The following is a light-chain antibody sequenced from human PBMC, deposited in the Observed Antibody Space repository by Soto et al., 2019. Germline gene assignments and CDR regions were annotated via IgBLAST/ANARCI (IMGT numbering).Light chain of an antibody. J-gene: IGLJ2*01. CDR3: SSYTSSQTLA. V-gene: IGLV2-14*01. Sequence: QPASVSGSPGQSITISCTGTSSDVGGYNYVAWHQQHPGKAPKVMIHDVSNRPSGVSNRFSGSKSGNTASLTISGLQAEDEADYYCSSYTSSQTLAFGGGTKLTVL. CDR1: SSDVGGYNY. CDR2: DVS.